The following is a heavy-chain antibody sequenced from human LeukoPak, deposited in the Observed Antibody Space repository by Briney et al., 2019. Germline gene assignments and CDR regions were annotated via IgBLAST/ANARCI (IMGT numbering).Heavy chain of an antibody. Sequence: SVKVSCKASGGTFSSYAISWVRLAPGQGLEWMGRIIPILGIANYAQKFQGRVTITADKSTSTAYMELSSLRSEDTAVYYCARDSGDSSGYYPGYWGQGTLVTVSS. CDR2: IIPILGIA. J-gene: IGHJ4*02. CDR1: GGTFSSYA. V-gene: IGHV1-69*04. CDR3: ARDSGDSSGYYPGY. D-gene: IGHD3-22*01.